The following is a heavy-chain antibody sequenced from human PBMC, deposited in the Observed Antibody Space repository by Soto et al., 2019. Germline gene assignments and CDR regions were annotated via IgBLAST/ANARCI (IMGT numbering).Heavy chain of an antibody. J-gene: IGHJ4*02. Sequence: LRLSCAASGFTFSSYAMSWVRQAPGKGLEWVSAISGSGGSTYYADSVKGRFTISRDNSKNTLYLQMNSLRAEDTAVYYCAKGLWFGELLSYFDYWGQGTLVTVSS. V-gene: IGHV3-23*01. CDR1: GFTFSSYA. CDR2: ISGSGGST. D-gene: IGHD3-10*01. CDR3: AKGLWFGELLSYFDY.